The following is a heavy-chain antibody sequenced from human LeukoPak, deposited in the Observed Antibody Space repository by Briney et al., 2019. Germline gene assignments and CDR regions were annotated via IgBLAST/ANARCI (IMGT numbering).Heavy chain of an antibody. V-gene: IGHV4-30-2*01. CDR2: IYHSGST. D-gene: IGHD3-9*01. CDR3: AAHSLRYFDWLLEGDY. CDR1: GGSISSGGYS. Sequence: PSQTLSLTCAVSGGSISSGGYSWSWIRQPPGKGLEWIGYIYHSGSTYYNPSLKSRVTISADRSKNQFSLKLSSVTAADTAVYYCAAHSLRYFDWLLEGDYWGQGTLVTVSS. J-gene: IGHJ4*02.